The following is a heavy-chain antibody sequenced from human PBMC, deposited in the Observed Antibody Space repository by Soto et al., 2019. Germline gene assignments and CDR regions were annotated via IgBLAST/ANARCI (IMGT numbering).Heavy chain of an antibody. CDR1: GGSISSSSYY. CDR3: ARRMSAGYCSSTSCPRRHWFDP. CDR2: IYYSGST. Sequence: PSETLSLTCTVSGGSISSSSYYWGWIRQPPGKGLEWIGSIYYSGSTYYNPSLKSRVTISVDTSMNQFSLKLSSVTAADTAVYYCARRMSAGYCSSTSCPRRHWFDPWGQGTLVTVSS. V-gene: IGHV4-39*01. D-gene: IGHD2-2*03. J-gene: IGHJ5*02.